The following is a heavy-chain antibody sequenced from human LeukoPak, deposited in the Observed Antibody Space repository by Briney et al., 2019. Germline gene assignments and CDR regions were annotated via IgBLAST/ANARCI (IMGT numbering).Heavy chain of an antibody. V-gene: IGHV1-69*13. Sequence: GASVKVSCKASGGTFSSYAISWVRQAPGQGLEWMGGIIPIFGTANYAQKFQGRVTITADESTSTAYMELSSLRSEDTAVYYCARGGLLWFGELLQDNWFDPWGQGTLVTVSS. J-gene: IGHJ5*02. D-gene: IGHD3-10*01. CDR3: ARGGLLWFGELLQDNWFDP. CDR2: IIPIFGTA. CDR1: GGTFSSYA.